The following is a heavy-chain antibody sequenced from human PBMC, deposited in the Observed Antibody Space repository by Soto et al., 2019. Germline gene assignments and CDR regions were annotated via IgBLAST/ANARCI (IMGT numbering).Heavy chain of an antibody. Sequence: GGSLRLSCAASGFIFGDSCMSWIRQAPGKGLEWVAYISSTSSYTDYADSVKGRFTISRDNSKNTLYLQMNSLRDEDTAVYYCARDIGGSGPDYWGQGTLVTVSS. V-gene: IGHV3-11*06. J-gene: IGHJ4*02. CDR1: GFIFGDSC. D-gene: IGHD3-16*01. CDR3: ARDIGGSGPDY. CDR2: ISSTSSYT.